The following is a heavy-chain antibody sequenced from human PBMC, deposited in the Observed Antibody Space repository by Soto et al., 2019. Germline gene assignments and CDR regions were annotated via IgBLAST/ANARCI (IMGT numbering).Heavy chain of an antibody. CDR2: INPNSGGT. CDR1: EYTFTGYY. CDR3: ARGAKEYSSSSVEYYFDY. Sequence: ASVKVSCKASEYTFTGYYMHWVRQAPGQGLEWMGWINPNSGGTNYAQKFQGWVTMTRDTSISTAYMELSRLRSDDTAVYYCARGAKEYSSSSVEYYFDYWGQGTLVTVSS. V-gene: IGHV1-2*04. J-gene: IGHJ4*02. D-gene: IGHD6-6*01.